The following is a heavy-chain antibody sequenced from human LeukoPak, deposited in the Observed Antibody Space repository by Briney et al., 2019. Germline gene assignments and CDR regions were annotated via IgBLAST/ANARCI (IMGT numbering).Heavy chain of an antibody. D-gene: IGHD3-22*01. CDR1: GFIFSSYW. CDR3: ARGGAHYYDSSGYN. Sequence: GSLRLSCAASGFIFSSYWMNWIRQPPGKGLEWIGEINHSGSTNYNPSLKSRVTISVDTSKNQFSLKLSSVTAADTAIYYCARGGAHYYDSSGYNWGQGTLVTVSS. CDR2: INHSGST. V-gene: IGHV4-34*01. J-gene: IGHJ4*02.